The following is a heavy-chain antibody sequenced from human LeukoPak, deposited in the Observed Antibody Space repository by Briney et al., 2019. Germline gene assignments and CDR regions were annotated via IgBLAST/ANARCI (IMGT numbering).Heavy chain of an antibody. V-gene: IGHV4-39*01. CDR1: GDSISSSSYY. CDR2: IYYSGRT. CDR3: ARYSSSSSFDY. J-gene: IGHJ4*02. D-gene: IGHD6-6*01. Sequence: SETLSLTCTVSGDSISSSSYYWGWIRQPPGKGLEWIGSIYYSGRTYYNPSLKSRVTISVDTSKNQFPLKLSSVTAADTAVYYCARYSSSSSFDYWGQGTLVTVSS.